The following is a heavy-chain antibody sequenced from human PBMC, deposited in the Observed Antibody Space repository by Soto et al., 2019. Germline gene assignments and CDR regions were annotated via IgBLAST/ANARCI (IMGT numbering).Heavy chain of an antibody. J-gene: IGHJ6*03. CDR2: INKDGSEK. CDR3: VREGFFYMDV. Sequence: PGGSLRLSCVASGFIFNSYHMTWVRQAPGKGLEWVANINKDGSEKYSVDSVMGRFTISRDNAKNSLYLQMNSLRAEDTAVYYCVREGFFYMDVWGKGITVTVSS. CDR1: GFIFNSYH. V-gene: IGHV3-7*01.